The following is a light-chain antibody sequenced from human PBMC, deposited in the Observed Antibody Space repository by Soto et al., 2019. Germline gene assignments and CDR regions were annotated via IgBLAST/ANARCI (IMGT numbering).Light chain of an antibody. V-gene: IGKV3-20*01. CDR2: GAS. Sequence: EIVLTQSPGTLSLSPGERATLSCRASQSVSITYLSWYQQKPGQAPRLLIYGASSRATGIPDRFSGSGSGTDFTLIISRLEPEDFAVYYCQQYGSSPITFGQGTRLEIK. J-gene: IGKJ5*01. CDR1: QSVSITY. CDR3: QQYGSSPIT.